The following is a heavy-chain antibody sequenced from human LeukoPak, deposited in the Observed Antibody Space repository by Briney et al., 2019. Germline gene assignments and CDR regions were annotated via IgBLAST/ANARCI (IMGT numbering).Heavy chain of an antibody. CDR3: ASGYTYGSSSNFDY. CDR1: GGSLRRYY. V-gene: IGHV4-59*07. CDR2: IYYRGST. D-gene: IGHD5-18*01. Sequence: PSDTLSLTCTVSGGSLRRYYWSWVRQPPGKGLEWIGYIYYRGSTNHNPSLTSRVAISVDTSKNQFSLELSSVTAADTAVYYCASGYTYGSSSNFDYWGRGTLVTVSS. J-gene: IGHJ4*02.